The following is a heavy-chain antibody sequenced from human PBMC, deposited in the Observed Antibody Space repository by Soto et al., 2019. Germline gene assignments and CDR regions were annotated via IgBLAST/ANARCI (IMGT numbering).Heavy chain of an antibody. CDR1: GYTFTGYY. D-gene: IGHD5-12*01. J-gene: IGHJ5*02. CDR3: ARESGYSGYDFIWFDP. V-gene: IGHV1-2*04. Sequence: ASVKVSCKASGYTFTGYYMHWVRQAPGQGLEWMGWINPNSGGTNYAQKFQGWVTMTRDTSISTAYMELSRLRSDDTAVYYCARESGYSGYDFIWFDPWGQGTLVTVSS. CDR2: INPNSGGT.